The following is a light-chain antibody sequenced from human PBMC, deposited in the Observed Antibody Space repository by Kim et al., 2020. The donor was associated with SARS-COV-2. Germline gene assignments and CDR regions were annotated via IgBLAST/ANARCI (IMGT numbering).Light chain of an antibody. CDR1: QSVSSSY. V-gene: IGKV3-20*01. CDR3: QQYGSSIT. J-gene: IGKJ5*01. CDR2: GAS. Sequence: EIVLPHTPGTLSLSPGDRATLSCRASQSVSSSYLAWYQQKPGQAPRLHIYGASSRATGIPDRFSGSGSGTDFTLTISRLEPEDFAGYYCQQYGSSITFGQGTRLEIK.